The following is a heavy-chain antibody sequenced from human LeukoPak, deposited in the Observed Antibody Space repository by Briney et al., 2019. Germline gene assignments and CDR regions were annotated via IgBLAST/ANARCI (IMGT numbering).Heavy chain of an antibody. J-gene: IGHJ6*03. CDR2: INSDGSST. Sequence: GGSLRLSCAASGFTFSTYWMHWVRQAPGKGLVWVSRINSDGSSTSYADSVKGRFTISRDNAKNTLYLQMNSLRAEDTAVYYCARVGRYYGSGSFISYYYYYMDVWGKGTTVTISS. V-gene: IGHV3-74*01. CDR3: ARVGRYYGSGSFISYYYYYMDV. CDR1: GFTFSTYW. D-gene: IGHD3-10*01.